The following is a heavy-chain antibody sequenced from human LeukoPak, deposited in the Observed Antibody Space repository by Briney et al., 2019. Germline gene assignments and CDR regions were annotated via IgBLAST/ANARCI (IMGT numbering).Heavy chain of an antibody. CDR3: AIGPPITIFGVVISSYFDY. V-gene: IGHV1-69*13. CDR1: GVTFSSYA. J-gene: IGHJ4*02. D-gene: IGHD3-3*01. CDR2: IIPIFGTA. Sequence: ASVKVSCKASGVTFSSYAISWVRQAPGQGLEWMGGIIPIFGTAYYAQKFQGRVTITADESTSTAYMELSSLRSEDTAVYYCAIGPPITIFGVVISSYFDYWGQGTLVTVSS.